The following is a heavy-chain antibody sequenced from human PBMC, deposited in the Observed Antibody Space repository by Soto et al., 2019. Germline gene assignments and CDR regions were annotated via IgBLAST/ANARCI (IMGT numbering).Heavy chain of an antibody. J-gene: IGHJ5*02. CDR2: INWNGGTT. Sequence: EVQMVESGGGGVRPGGSLRISCAAYGFPFADYDMGWVRQVPGKRLEWVSGINWNGGTTEYADSVKGRFSISRDNAKKSLYLRMNSRRAEDTALYYCGRGPRSGSYGTAWFDPWCQGTLVTVSS. CDR3: GRGPRSGSYGTAWFDP. D-gene: IGHD6-19*01. V-gene: IGHV3-20*04. CDR1: GFPFADYD.